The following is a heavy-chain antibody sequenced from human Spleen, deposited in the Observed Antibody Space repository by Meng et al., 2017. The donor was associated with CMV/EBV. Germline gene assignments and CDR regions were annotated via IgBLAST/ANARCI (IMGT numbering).Heavy chain of an antibody. J-gene: IGHJ4*02. CDR2: VYYSGST. D-gene: IGHD3-9*01. Sequence: SETLSLTCTVSGGSISSNYYYWGWIRQPPGKGLEWIGSVYYSGSTYYNPSLKSRVTISVDASKNQFSLKLSSVTAADTAVYYCARLLAGGYWGQGTLVTVSS. CDR1: GGSISSNYYY. CDR3: ARLLAGGY. V-gene: IGHV4-39*01.